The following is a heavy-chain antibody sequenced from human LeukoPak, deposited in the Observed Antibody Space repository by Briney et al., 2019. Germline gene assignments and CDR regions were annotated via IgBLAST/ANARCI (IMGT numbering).Heavy chain of an antibody. J-gene: IGHJ5*02. CDR3: ARVTIAVAGSWFDP. CDR2: IYHSGST. CDR1: GGSISSSNW. Sequence: PSETLSLTCAVSGGSISSSNWWSWVRQPPGQGLEWIGEIYHSGSTNYNPSLKSRVTISVDKSKNQFSLKLSSVTAADTAVYYCARVTIAVAGSWFDPWGQGTLVTVSS. V-gene: IGHV4-4*02. D-gene: IGHD6-19*01.